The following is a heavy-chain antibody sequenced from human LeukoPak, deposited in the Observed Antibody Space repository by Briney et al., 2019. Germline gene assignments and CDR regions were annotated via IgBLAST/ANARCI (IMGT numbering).Heavy chain of an antibody. J-gene: IGHJ4*02. V-gene: IGHV3-30*04. Sequence: GGSPRLSCAASGFTFSSYAMHWIRQAPGKGLEWVAVISYDGSNKYYADSVKGRFTISRDNSKNTLYLQMNSLRAEDTAVYYCARARYSSSWYQIIDYWGQGTLVTVSS. D-gene: IGHD6-13*01. CDR1: GFTFSSYA. CDR3: ARARYSSSWYQIIDY. CDR2: ISYDGSNK.